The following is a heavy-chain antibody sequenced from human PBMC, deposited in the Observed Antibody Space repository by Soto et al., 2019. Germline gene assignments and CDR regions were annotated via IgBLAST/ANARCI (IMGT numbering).Heavy chain of an antibody. D-gene: IGHD5-12*01. J-gene: IGHJ5*02. CDR3: ARDQGYSGYEPNGGWFDP. V-gene: IGHV3-33*01. Sequence: GGSLRLSCAASGFTFSSYGMHWVRQAPGKGLEWVAVIWYDGSNKYYADSVKGRFTISRDNSKNTLYLQMNSLRAEDTAVYYCARDQGYSGYEPNGGWFDPWGQGTLVTVSS. CDR2: IWYDGSNK. CDR1: GFTFSSYG.